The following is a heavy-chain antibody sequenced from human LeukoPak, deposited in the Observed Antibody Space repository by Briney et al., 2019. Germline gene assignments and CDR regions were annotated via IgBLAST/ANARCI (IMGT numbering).Heavy chain of an antibody. D-gene: IGHD3-22*01. Sequence: PGGSLRLSCAASGFTVSSNYMSWVRQAPGKGLEWVSVIYRGGGTYYADSVKGRFTISRDNAKNSLYLQMNSLRAEDTAVYYCARDREYYYDSSGYREIDYWGQGTLVTVSS. CDR1: GFTVSSNY. CDR2: IYRGGGT. V-gene: IGHV3-53*01. CDR3: ARDREYYYDSSGYREIDY. J-gene: IGHJ4*02.